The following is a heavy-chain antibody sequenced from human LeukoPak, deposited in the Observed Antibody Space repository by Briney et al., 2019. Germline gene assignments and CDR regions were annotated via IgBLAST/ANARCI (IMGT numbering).Heavy chain of an antibody. CDR1: GGSISGYY. J-gene: IGHJ3*02. D-gene: IGHD2-21*02. Sequence: PSETLSLTCSVSGGSISGYYWSWIRQPPAKGLEWIAYSHTSGRSKYNPYLKSRVTITFDTSKNQFSLSLISVTAADTALYYCARHYLGGDSSFDIWGQGTMVIVSS. CDR2: SHTSGRS. CDR3: ARHYLGGDSSFDI. V-gene: IGHV4-59*08.